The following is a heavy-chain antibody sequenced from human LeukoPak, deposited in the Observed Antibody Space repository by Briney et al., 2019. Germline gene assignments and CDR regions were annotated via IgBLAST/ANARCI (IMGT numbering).Heavy chain of an antibody. Sequence: GSSVKVSCKASGGTFSSYAISWVRQAPGQGLEWMGGIIPIFGTANYAQKFQGRVTITADESTSTAYMELSSLRSEDTAVYYCARESAVTIEPNYYYYYYMDVWGKGTTVTVSS. J-gene: IGHJ6*03. CDR2: IIPIFGTA. CDR3: ARESAVTIEPNYYYYYYMDV. CDR1: GGTFSSYA. D-gene: IGHD4-17*01. V-gene: IGHV1-69*01.